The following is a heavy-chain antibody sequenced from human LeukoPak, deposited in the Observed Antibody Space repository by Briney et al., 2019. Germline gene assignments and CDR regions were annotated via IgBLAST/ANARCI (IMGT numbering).Heavy chain of an antibody. CDR3: ARVNCSSTSCYWLGDVLFDY. D-gene: IGHD2-2*01. V-gene: IGHV1-18*01. Sequence: ASVKVSCKASGYTFTSYGISWVRQAPGQGLEWMGWISAYNGNTNYAQKLQGRVTMTTDTSTSTAYMELRSLRSDDTAVYYCARVNCSSTSCYWLGDVLFDYWGQGTLVTVSS. CDR1: GYTFTSYG. J-gene: IGHJ4*02. CDR2: ISAYNGNT.